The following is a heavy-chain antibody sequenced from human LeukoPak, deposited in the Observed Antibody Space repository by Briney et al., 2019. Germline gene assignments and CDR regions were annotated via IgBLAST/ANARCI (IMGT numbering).Heavy chain of an antibody. CDR3: ARGVYGDYPWFDP. CDR1: GFTFSSYA. D-gene: IGHD4-17*01. J-gene: IGHJ5*02. Sequence: PGGSLRLSCAASGFTFSSYAIHWVRQAPGKGLEWVAVISYDGSNKYYADSVKGRFTISRDNSKNTLYLQMNSLRAEDTAVYYCARGVYGDYPWFDPWGQGTLVTVSS. CDR2: ISYDGSNK. V-gene: IGHV3-30-3*01.